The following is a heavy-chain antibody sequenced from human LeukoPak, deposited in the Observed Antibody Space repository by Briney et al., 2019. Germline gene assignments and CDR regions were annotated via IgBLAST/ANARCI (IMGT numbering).Heavy chain of an antibody. CDR2: MYSGGST. V-gene: IGHV4-59*01. J-gene: IGHJ4*02. Sequence: SETLSLTCTVSGDPISKYFWSWIRQSPGKGLEWIGYMYSGGSTIYNPSLKSRVTISTDTSKNHFSLRLDSVTAADTAVYYCARVEKAVTGILDSWGQGTHVTVSS. CDR1: GDPISKYF. CDR3: ARVEKAVTGILDS. D-gene: IGHD4-11*01.